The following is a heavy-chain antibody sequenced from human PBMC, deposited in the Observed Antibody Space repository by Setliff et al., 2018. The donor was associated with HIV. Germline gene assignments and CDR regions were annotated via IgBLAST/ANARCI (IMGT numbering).Heavy chain of an antibody. J-gene: IGHJ5*02. CDR1: GFTFSNAW. CDR3: TRGGGNIVDFSDWFDP. V-gene: IGHV3-15*01. D-gene: IGHD2-15*01. CDR2: IKSKTNGGTT. Sequence: GGSLRLSCAASGFTFSNAWMNWVRQAPGKGLEWVGRIKSKTNGGTTDYPAPVKGRFTISRDDSKRIAYLQMNSLKTEDTAVYYCTRGGGNIVDFSDWFDPWGQGTLVTVSS.